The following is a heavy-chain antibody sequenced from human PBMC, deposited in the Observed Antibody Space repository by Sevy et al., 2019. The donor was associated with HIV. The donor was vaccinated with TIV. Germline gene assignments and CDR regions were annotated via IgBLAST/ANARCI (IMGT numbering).Heavy chain of an antibody. V-gene: IGHV3-23*01. D-gene: IGHD3-9*01. Sequence: GGSLRLSCTASGFTFTDYVMNWVRQAPGRGLEWVSSIGGSGGSTHYADSVQGRFTISRDNSKNTLYLQMNSLRAEDTAVYYCTTDRISDWFFDSWGQGTLVTVSS. CDR1: GFTFTDYV. CDR2: IGGSGGST. J-gene: IGHJ4*02. CDR3: TTDRISDWFFDS.